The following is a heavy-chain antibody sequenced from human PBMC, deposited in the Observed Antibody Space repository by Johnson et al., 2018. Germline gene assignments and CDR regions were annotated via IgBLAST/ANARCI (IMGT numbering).Heavy chain of an antibody. D-gene: IGHD2-8*01. CDR1: GFTFNTYG. CDR3: GKDPHRLVLMTYARMDA. J-gene: IGHJ6*02. V-gene: IGHV3-33*06. Sequence: QVQLVQSGGGVVQPGKSLTLSCAASGFTFNTYGMHWVRQAPGKGLEWVALIWYDGSNEDYVDSVKGRFTISRDNAKNTLYLQMNSLVTEDTATYYCGKDPHRLVLMTYARMDAWGLGTAVIVSS. CDR2: IWYDGSNE.